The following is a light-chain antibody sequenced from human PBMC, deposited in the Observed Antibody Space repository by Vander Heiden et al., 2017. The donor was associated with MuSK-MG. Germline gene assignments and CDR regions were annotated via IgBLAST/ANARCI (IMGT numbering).Light chain of an antibody. J-gene: IGKJ1*01. V-gene: IGKV3-15*01. CDR1: QSVSSN. Sequence: EIVMTQTPATLSVSPGERATLSCRASQSVSSNLAWYQQKPGQAPRLLIYGASTRATGIPARFSGSGSGTDFTLTISSLQSEDFAVYYCQQYNSRPGTFGRGTKVEIK. CDR3: QQYNSRPGT. CDR2: GAS.